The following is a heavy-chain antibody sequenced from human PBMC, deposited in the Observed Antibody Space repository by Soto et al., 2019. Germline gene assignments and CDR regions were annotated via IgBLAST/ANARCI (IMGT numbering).Heavy chain of an antibody. CDR3: ARDVVRCSGGSCYRTFDY. CDR2: IYYSGST. CDR1: GGSISSYY. J-gene: IGHJ4*02. Sequence: SETLSLTCTVSGGSISSYYWSWIRQPPGKGLEWIGYIYYSGSTNYNPSLKSRVTISVDTSKNQFSLKLSSVTAADTAVYYCARDVVRCSGGSCYRTFDYWGQGTLVTVSS. V-gene: IGHV4-59*01. D-gene: IGHD2-15*01.